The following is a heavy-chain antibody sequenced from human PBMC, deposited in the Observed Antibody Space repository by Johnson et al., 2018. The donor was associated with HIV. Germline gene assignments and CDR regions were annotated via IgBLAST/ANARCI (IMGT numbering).Heavy chain of an antibody. V-gene: IGHV3-30*03. CDR3: AYIYAFDI. CDR1: GFTFSTYG. CDR2: ISYDGSNK. Sequence: QVQLVESVGGLVQPGRSLILSCAASGFTFSTYGMHWVRQSPGKGLEWVAVISYDGSNKYYADSVKRRFTIYRYNSKNTLYLHMNSLRAEDTAVYYCAYIYAFDIWGQGTMVTVSS. J-gene: IGHJ3*02. D-gene: IGHD2-21*01.